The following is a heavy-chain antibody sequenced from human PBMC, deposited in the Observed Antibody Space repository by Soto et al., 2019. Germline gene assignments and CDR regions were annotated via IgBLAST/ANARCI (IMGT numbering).Heavy chain of an antibody. CDR2: IYYSGST. D-gene: IGHD3-10*01. CDR1: GGSISSSSYY. CDR3: AGGYYGSGTMTTHFDY. V-gene: IGHV4-39*01. J-gene: IGHJ4*02. Sequence: QLQLQESGPGLVKPSETLSLTCTVSGGSISSSSYYWGWIRQPPGKGLEWIGIIYYSGSTYYNPSLKSRVTISVDTSKNQFSLKLSSVTAADTAVYYCAGGYYGSGTMTTHFDYWGQGTLVTVSS.